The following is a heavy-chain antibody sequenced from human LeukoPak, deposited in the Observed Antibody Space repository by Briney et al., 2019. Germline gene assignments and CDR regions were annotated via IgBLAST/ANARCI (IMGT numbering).Heavy chain of an antibody. J-gene: IGHJ4*02. CDR2: INPNSGGT. D-gene: IGHD2-21*02. Sequence: ASVKVSCKASGYTFTGYHMHWVRQAPGQGLEWMGWINPNSGGTNYAQKFQGRVTMTRDTSTSTAYMELSRLTSDDTAVYYCARDRWYGGDVDYWGQGTLVTVSS. CDR3: ARDRWYGGDVDY. CDR1: GYTFTGYH. V-gene: IGHV1-2*02.